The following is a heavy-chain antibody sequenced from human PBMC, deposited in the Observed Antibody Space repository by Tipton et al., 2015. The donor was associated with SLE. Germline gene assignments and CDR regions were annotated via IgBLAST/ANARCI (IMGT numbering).Heavy chain of an antibody. CDR1: GYSISSGYY. J-gene: IGHJ3*02. Sequence: TLSLTCTVSGYSISSGYYWGWIRQPLGKGLEWIGSIYYSGSTYYNPSLKSRVTISVDTSKNQFSLKLNSVTAADTAVYYCARDNIVVEIAKGAFDIWGQGTMVTVSS. CDR3: ARDNIVVEIAKGAFDI. D-gene: IGHD2-21*01. V-gene: IGHV4-38-2*02. CDR2: IYYSGST.